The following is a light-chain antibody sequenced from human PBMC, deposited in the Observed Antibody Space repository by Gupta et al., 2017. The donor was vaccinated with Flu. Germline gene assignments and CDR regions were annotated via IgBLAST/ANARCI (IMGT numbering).Light chain of an antibody. J-gene: IGKJ1*01. CDR3: QQSYSTPPRT. CDR1: QSISSY. V-gene: IGKV1-39*01. Sequence: VGDRVTITCRASQSISSYLNWYQQKPGKAPKLLIYAASSLQSGVPSRFSGSGSGTDFTLTISSLQPEDFATYYCQQSYSTPPRTFGQGTKVE. CDR2: AAS.